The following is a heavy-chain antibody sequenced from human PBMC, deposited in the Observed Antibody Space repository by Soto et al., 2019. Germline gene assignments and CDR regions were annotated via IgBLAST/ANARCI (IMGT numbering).Heavy chain of an antibody. CDR2: INSDGSST. CDR3: ARANGGWFDP. V-gene: IGHV3-74*01. D-gene: IGHD3-16*01. Sequence: GESLKISCAASGFTFSSYWMHWVRQAPGKGLVWVSRINSDGSSTSYADSVKGRFTISRDNAKNTLYLQMNRLRAEDTAVYYCARANGGWFDPWGQGTLVTVSS. J-gene: IGHJ5*02. CDR1: GFTFSSYW.